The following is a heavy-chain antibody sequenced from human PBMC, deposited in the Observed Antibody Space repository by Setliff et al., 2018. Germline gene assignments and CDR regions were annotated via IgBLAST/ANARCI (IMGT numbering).Heavy chain of an antibody. CDR3: AGGQPLVRKYYYYMDV. V-gene: IGHV1-69*05. CDR1: GGTFSSYV. CDR2: IIPMFGT. D-gene: IGHD3-10*01. J-gene: IGHJ6*03. Sequence: ASVKVSCKASGGTFSSYVISWVREAPGQGLEWMGGIIPMFGTNYAQKFQGRVTITTDESTSTAYMELSSLGSEDTAVYYCAGGQPLVRKYYYYMDVWGKGTTVTVSS.